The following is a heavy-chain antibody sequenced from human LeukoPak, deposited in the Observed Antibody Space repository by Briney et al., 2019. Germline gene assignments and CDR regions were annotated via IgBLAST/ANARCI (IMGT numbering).Heavy chain of an antibody. Sequence: PSETLSLTCTVSGGSISSDGYYWSWIRQHPGKGLEWIGYIYYSGSTYYNPSLKSRVTISVDTSKNQFSLKLSSVTAEDTAVYYCAKWAYSTSCYAASCSTDYWGQGTLVTVSS. V-gene: IGHV4-31*03. J-gene: IGHJ4*02. CDR3: AKWAYSTSCYAASCSTDY. CDR2: IYYSGST. CDR1: GGSISSDGYY. D-gene: IGHD2-2*01.